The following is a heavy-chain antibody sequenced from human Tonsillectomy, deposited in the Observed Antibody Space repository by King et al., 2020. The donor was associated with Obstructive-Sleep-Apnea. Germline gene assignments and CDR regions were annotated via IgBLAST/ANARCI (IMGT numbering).Heavy chain of an antibody. CDR1: GFTFSSDA. CDR3: AKVREGAARPGGMDV. CDR2: SSGSGGST. Sequence: VQLVESGGGLVQPGGSLRLSCAASGFTFSSDAMSWVRQAPGKGLEWGSSSSGSGGSTYDADSGKGRFTISRDNSKTTLYLQMNSRRAEDTAVYYCAKVREGAARPGGMDVWGQGTTVTVSS. D-gene: IGHD6-6*01. V-gene: IGHV3-23*04. J-gene: IGHJ6*02.